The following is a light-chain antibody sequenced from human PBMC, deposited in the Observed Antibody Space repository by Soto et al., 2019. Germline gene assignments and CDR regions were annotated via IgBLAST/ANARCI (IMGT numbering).Light chain of an antibody. Sequence: DIPMTQSPSSLSASVGDRVTITCRASQSIATYLNWYHQKPGKAPKLLIYAASSLQSGVPSRFSGNGSGTDFTLTISSLQPEDLGTYYCQQSHSTLPITFGQGTRLEIK. CDR3: QQSHSTLPIT. CDR1: QSIATY. V-gene: IGKV1-39*01. J-gene: IGKJ5*01. CDR2: AAS.